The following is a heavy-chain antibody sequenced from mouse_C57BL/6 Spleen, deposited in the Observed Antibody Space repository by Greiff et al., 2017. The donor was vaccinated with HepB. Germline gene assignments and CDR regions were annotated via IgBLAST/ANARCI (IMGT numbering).Heavy chain of an antibody. CDR1: GYTFTSYW. Sequence: QLQQPGAELVRPGTSVKLSCKASGYTFTSYWMHWVKQRPGQGLEWIGVIDPSDSYTNYNQKFKGKATLTVDTSSSTAYMQLSSLTSEDSAVYYCARRGYYGSSDYWGQGTTLTVSS. CDR2: IDPSDSYT. CDR3: ARRGYYGSSDY. J-gene: IGHJ2*01. V-gene: IGHV1-59*01. D-gene: IGHD1-1*01.